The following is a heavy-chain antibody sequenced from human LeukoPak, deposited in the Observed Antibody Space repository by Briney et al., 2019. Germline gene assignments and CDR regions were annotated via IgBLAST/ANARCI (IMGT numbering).Heavy chain of an antibody. Sequence: GGSLRLSCAASGFTFSSYWMHWVRQAPGKGLVWVSRISPDGSTTGHADSVKGRFTTSRDNAKNTLYLQMNSLRAEDTAVYYCAKGEDFDYWGQGTLVTVSS. V-gene: IGHV3-74*01. CDR3: AKGEDFDY. CDR1: GFTFSSYW. J-gene: IGHJ4*02. D-gene: IGHD3-16*01. CDR2: ISPDGSTT.